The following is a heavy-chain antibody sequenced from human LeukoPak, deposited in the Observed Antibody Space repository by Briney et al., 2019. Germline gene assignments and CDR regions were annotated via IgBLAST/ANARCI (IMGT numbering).Heavy chain of an antibody. CDR3: ARGGNWGYFDY. V-gene: IGHV3-30*04. J-gene: IGHJ4*02. Sequence: PGGSLRLSCAASGFSFNMFPMHWVRQAPGKGLECVAVISYDGNNKYYADSVNGRFTISRDNSKNTLFLQMISLRTEDTAIYHCARGGNWGYFDYWGQGTLVTVSS. D-gene: IGHD7-27*01. CDR2: ISYDGNNK. CDR1: GFSFNMFP.